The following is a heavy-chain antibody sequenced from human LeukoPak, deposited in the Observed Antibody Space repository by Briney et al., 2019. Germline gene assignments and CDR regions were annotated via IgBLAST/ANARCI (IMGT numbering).Heavy chain of an antibody. D-gene: IGHD2-15*01. V-gene: IGHV4-59*01. CDR1: GVSISSYY. J-gene: IGHJ6*02. Sequence: PSETLSLTCTVSGVSISSYYWSWIRQPPGKGLEWIGYIYYSGSTNYNPSLKSRVTISVDTSKNQFSLKLSSVTAADTAVYYCARGMGAGGRGYYYYYGMDVWGQGTTVTVSS. CDR3: ARGMGAGGRGYYYYYGMDV. CDR2: IYYSGST.